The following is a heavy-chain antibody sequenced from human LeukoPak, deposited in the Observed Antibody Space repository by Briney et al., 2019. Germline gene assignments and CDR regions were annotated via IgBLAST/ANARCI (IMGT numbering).Heavy chain of an antibody. CDR1: GFTFSTSW. Sequence: GGSLRLSCAASGFTFSTSWVHWVRQAPGKGLVWVSRINSDGSTTTYADSVKGRFIVSRDNAKNTLYLQMNSLGAEDTAVYYCTRAGNYYFEYWGRGTLVTVSS. CDR2: INSDGSTT. J-gene: IGHJ4*02. CDR3: TRAGNYYFEY. D-gene: IGHD1-7*01. V-gene: IGHV3-74*01.